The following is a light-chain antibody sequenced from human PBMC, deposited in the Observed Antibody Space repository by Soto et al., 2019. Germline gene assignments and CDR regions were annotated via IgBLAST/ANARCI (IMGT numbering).Light chain of an antibody. CDR3: QKYSSVPV. CDR2: AAS. CDR1: QGIRNF. J-gene: IGKJ3*01. Sequence: DIQMTQSPTSLSASVGDRVTITCRASQGIRNFVAWYQQKPGKAPKLLIHAASTLQSGVPSRFSGSGSGTDFTLTINSLQPDDVATYSCQKYSSVPVFGPGTKVEIK. V-gene: IGKV1-27*01.